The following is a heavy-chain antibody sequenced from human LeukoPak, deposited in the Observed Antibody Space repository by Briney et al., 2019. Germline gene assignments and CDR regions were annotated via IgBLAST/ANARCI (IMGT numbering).Heavy chain of an antibody. V-gene: IGHV1-69*13. CDR2: IIPIFGTA. CDR1: GGTFSSYA. CDR3: ARGLLINGDYPKWAFDY. J-gene: IGHJ4*02. Sequence: GASVKVSCKASGGTFSSYAISWVRQAPGQGLEWMGGIIPIFGTANYAQKFQGRVTITADESTSTAYMELSSLRSEDTAVYYCARGLLINGDYPKWAFDYWGQGTLVTVSS. D-gene: IGHD4-17*01.